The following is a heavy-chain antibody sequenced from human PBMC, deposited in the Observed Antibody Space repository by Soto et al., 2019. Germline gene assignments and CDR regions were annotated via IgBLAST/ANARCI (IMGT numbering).Heavy chain of an antibody. CDR1: GGTFSSYA. J-gene: IGHJ6*02. Sequence: QVQLVQSGAEVKKPGSSVKVSCKASGGTFSSYAISWVRQAPGQGLEWMGGIIPIFGTANYAQKFQGRVTITADESTSTAYMELSSLRSEDTAVYYCARDQDCSSTGCYGTYYYYGMDVWGQGTTVTVSS. D-gene: IGHD2-2*01. V-gene: IGHV1-69*01. CDR2: IIPIFGTA. CDR3: ARDQDCSSTGCYGTYYYYGMDV.